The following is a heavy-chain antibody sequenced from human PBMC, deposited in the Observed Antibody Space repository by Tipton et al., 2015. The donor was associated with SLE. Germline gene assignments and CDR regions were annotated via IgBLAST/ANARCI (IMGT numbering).Heavy chain of an antibody. Sequence: SLRLSCAASGFTFSSYAMHWVRQAPGKGLEWVAVISYDGSNKYYADSVKGRFTISRDNSRNTLYLQMNSLRAEDTAVYYCARDGFIAAAGPYYFDYWGQGTLVPVSS. J-gene: IGHJ4*02. CDR1: GFTFSSYA. CDR3: ARDGFIAAAGPYYFDY. D-gene: IGHD6-13*01. CDR2: ISYDGSNK. V-gene: IGHV3-30*04.